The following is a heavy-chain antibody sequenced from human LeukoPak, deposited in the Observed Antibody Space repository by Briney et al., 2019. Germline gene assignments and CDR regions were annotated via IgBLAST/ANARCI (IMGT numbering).Heavy chain of an antibody. CDR2: ISSSSSYT. CDR3: ARDWPADIVVVVAAEGAFDI. CDR1: GFTFSDYY. J-gene: IGHJ3*02. D-gene: IGHD2-15*01. Sequence: GGSLRLSCAASGFTFSDYYMSWIRQAPGKGLEWVSYISSSSSYTNYADSVKGRFTISRDNAKNPLYLQMNSLRAEDTAVYYCARDWPADIVVVVAAEGAFDIWGQGTMVTVSS. V-gene: IGHV3-11*06.